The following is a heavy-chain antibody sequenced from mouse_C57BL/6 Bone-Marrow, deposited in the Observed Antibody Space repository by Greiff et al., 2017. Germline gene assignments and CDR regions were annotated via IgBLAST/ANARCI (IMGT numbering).Heavy chain of an antibody. D-gene: IGHD3-2*02. CDR1: GYAFSSSW. CDR2: IYPGDGDT. J-gene: IGHJ4*01. V-gene: IGHV1-82*01. CDR3: ARELRPPMDY. Sequence: VQLQQSGPELVKPGASVKISCKASGYAFSSSWMNWVKQRPGKGLEWIGRIYPGDGDTNYNGKFKGKATLTADKSSSTAYMQLSSLTSEDSAVYFCARELRPPMDYWGQGTSVTVSS.